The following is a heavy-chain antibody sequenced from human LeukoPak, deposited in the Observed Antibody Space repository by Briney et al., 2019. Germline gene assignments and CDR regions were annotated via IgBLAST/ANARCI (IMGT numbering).Heavy chain of an antibody. CDR1: GDSIISYY. Sequence: SETLSLACTVSGDSIISYYWTWIRQSPGKGLEWIGHVYFSGATYYNPSLNSRVTISIDKSKSQFSLKLGSLTAADTAVYYCARGPPLRVGRRFYYMDVWDKGTTVTVSS. CDR3: ARGPPLRVGRRFYYMDV. V-gene: IGHV4-59*01. D-gene: IGHD3-16*01. CDR2: VYFSGAT. J-gene: IGHJ6*03.